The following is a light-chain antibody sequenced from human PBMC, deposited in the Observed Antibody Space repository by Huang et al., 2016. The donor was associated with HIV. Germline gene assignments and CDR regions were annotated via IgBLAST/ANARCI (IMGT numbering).Light chain of an antibody. CDR1: QIISSY. CDR2: AAS. Sequence: DIQMTQSPSSLSASVGDRVTITCRASQIISSYLNWYQQKPGKAPKLLIYAASRLRSGVPSRISGSGSVTDFTLIISSLQPEDFSTYYCQQSYSTLRYTFGQGTKLEIK. CDR3: QQSYSTLRYT. J-gene: IGKJ2*01. V-gene: IGKV1-39*01.